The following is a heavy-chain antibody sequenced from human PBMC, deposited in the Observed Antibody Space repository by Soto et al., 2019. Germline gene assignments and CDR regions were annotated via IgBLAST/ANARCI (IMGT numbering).Heavy chain of an antibody. CDR2: MNPSTGNT. CDR3: ARGRIVVAGGFDP. D-gene: IGHD6-19*01. V-gene: IGHV1-8*01. J-gene: IGHJ5*02. CDR1: GYTFTSYD. Sequence: QVQLVQSGAEVKKPGASVKVSCKASGYTFTSYDMIWVRQATGQGLEWMGWMNPSTGNTDNAQKFEGRLTMTRNTSISTAYMELSSLRFEDTALYYCARGRIVVAGGFDPWGQGTLVTVSS.